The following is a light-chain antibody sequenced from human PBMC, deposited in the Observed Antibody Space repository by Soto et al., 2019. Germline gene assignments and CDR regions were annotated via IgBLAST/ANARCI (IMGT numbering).Light chain of an antibody. Sequence: QSVLTQPASVSGSPGQSIAISCTGTSSDIGGYNYVSWYQQHPGKAPKLMIYEVSNRPSGVSNRFSGSKSGNTASLTISGLQAEDEADYYCSSYKRSSNYVFGNGTKFTV. V-gene: IGLV2-14*01. J-gene: IGLJ1*01. CDR1: SSDIGGYNY. CDR2: EVS. CDR3: SSYKRSSNYV.